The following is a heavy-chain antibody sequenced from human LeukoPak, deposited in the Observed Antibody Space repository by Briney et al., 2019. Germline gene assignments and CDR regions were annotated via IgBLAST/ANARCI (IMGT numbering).Heavy chain of an antibody. CDR2: IYSGGST. V-gene: IGHV3-53*01. CDR1: GFTVSRNY. Sequence: PGGSLRLSCAASGFTVSRNYMSWVRQAPGKGLEWVSIIYSGGSTYYADSVKGRFTISRDNSKNTLYLQMNSLRAEDTAVYYCATKYYYDSSGYYYDALGYWGQGTLVTVSS. J-gene: IGHJ4*02. CDR3: ATKYYYDSSGYYYDALGY. D-gene: IGHD3-22*01.